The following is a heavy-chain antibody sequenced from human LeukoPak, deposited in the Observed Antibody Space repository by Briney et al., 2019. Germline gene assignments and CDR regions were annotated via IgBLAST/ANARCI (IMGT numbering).Heavy chain of an antibody. D-gene: IGHD3-16*01. CDR2: IYYSGST. Sequence: SETLSLTCTVSGGSISSSSYYWGGIRQPPGEGLEWIGSIYYSGSTYYNPSLKSRVTISVDTSKNQFSLKLSSVTAADTAVYYCARDFGDSEEPGDYWGQGTLVTVSS. J-gene: IGHJ4*02. CDR3: ARDFGDSEEPGDY. CDR1: GGSISSSSYY. V-gene: IGHV4-39*07.